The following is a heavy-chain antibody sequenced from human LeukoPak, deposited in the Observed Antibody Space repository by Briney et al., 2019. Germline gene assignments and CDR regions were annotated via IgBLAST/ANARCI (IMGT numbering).Heavy chain of an antibody. CDR1: GFTFSSYW. V-gene: IGHV3-7*01. CDR2: IKQDGSEK. J-gene: IGHJ4*02. Sequence: GGSLRLSCAASGFTFSSYWMSWVRQAPGKGLEWVANIKQDGSEKYYVDSVKGRFTISRDNAKNSLYLQMNRLRAEDTAVYYCARSIAARRVPFDYWGQGTLVTVSS. D-gene: IGHD6-6*01. CDR3: ARSIAARRVPFDY.